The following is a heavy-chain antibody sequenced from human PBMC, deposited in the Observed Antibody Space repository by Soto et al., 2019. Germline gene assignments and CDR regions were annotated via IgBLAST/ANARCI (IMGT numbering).Heavy chain of an antibody. CDR1: GFTFSSYA. D-gene: IGHD4-4*01. J-gene: IGHJ2*01. Sequence: EVQLLESGGGLVQPGGSLRLSCAASGFTFSSYALSWVRQAPGKGLEWVSAISGSGGSTYYADSVKGRFTISRDYSKNTLHLQMNSLRTADTSVYYCAKPANTQTTVFWYFDLWRRGTLVTLSS. CDR2: ISGSGGST. CDR3: AKPANTQTTVFWYFDL. V-gene: IGHV3-23*01.